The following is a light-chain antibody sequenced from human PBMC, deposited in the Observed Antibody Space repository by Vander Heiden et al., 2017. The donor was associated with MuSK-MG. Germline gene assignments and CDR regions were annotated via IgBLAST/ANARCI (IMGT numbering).Light chain of an antibody. J-gene: IGLJ2*01. V-gene: IGLV3-27*01. Sequence: SYELTQPSSVSVSPGQTARITCSGDGLKKKIARWFQQKPGPAPVLVIYKDRERPSGGPERIPGPSSRTTGTLAISGAQVEDEADYYCYSGADNNLGVVGGGNKLTGL. CDR2: KDR. CDR1: GLKKKI. CDR3: YSGADNNLGV.